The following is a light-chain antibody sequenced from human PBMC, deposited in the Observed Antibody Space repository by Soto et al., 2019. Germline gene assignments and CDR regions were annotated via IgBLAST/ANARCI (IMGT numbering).Light chain of an antibody. J-gene: IGKJ1*01. CDR3: QQYNTYSPERT. CDR1: QSIGRW. V-gene: IGKV1-5*01. CDR2: DAS. Sequence: DIQMTQSPSTLSAFVGDRVTITCRASQSIGRWLAWYQQKPGKAPKLLIYDASSLESGVPSRFSGSGSGTEFTLTISSLQPDDFATYYCQQYNTYSPERTFGQGXKXXI.